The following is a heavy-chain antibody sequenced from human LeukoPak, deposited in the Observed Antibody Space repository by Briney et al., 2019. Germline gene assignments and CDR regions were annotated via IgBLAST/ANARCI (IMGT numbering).Heavy chain of an antibody. Sequence: SVKVSCKASGGTFSSSAISWVRQAPGQGLEWMGGIIPIFGTANYAQKLQGRVTMTTDTSTSTAYMELRSLRSDDTAVYYCARKGGKWFGTLDYWGQGTLVTVSS. CDR3: ARKGGKWFGTLDY. CDR2: IIPIFGTA. CDR1: GGTFSSSA. J-gene: IGHJ4*02. D-gene: IGHD3-10*01. V-gene: IGHV1-69*05.